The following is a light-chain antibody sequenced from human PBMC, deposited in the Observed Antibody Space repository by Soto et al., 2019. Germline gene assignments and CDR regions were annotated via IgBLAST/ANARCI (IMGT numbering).Light chain of an antibody. CDR3: AAWDDSLSGYWV. CDR2: RSY. V-gene: IGLV1-47*01. CDR1: SSNIGSNY. J-gene: IGLJ3*02. Sequence: QAVVTQPPSVSGTPGQRVTISCSGNSSNIGSNYVYWYQQVPGTAPKLLIYRSYQRPSGVPDRFSGSKSGTAASLAISGLRPEDEADYYCAAWDDSLSGYWVFGGETKLTVL.